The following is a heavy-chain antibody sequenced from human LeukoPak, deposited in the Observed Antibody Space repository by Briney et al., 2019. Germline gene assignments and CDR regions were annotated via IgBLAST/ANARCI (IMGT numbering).Heavy chain of an antibody. CDR2: IYIRGST. CDR1: GGSINNYY. D-gene: IGHD2-15*01. V-gene: IGHV4-4*07. J-gene: IGHJ6*03. Sequence: SETLSLTCTVSGGSINNYYWSWIRQPAGKGLEWIGRIYIRGSTNYNPSLKSRVTMSVDTSKNQFSLKLSSVTAADTAVYFCARDLGGYPFFMDVWGRGTTVIVSS. CDR3: ARDLGGYPFFMDV.